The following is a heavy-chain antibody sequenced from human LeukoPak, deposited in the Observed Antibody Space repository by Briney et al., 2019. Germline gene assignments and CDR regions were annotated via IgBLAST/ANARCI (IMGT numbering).Heavy chain of an antibody. D-gene: IGHD3-22*01. J-gene: IGHJ4*02. CDR1: GGSISSGSYY. V-gene: IGHV4-61*02. CDR2: IYTSGST. CDR3: ARADYYDSSGFDY. Sequence: SQTLSLTCTVSGGSISSGSYYWSWIRQPAGKELEWIGRIYTSGSTYYNPSLKSRVTISVDTSKNQFSLKLSSVTAADTAVYYCARADYYDSSGFDYWAREPWSPSPQ.